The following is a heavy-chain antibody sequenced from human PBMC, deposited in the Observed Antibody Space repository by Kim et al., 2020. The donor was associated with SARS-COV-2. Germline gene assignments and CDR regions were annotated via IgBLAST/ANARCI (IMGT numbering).Heavy chain of an antibody. CDR1: GGSISSSSYY. V-gene: IGHV4-39*01. D-gene: IGHD2-15*01. Sequence: SETLSLTCTVSGGSISSSSYYWGWIRQPPGKGLEWIGSIYYSGSTYYNPSLKSRVTISVDTSKNQFSLKLSSVTAADTAVYYCARNMACSGGSCYPYYYYYGMDVWGQGTTVTVSS. J-gene: IGHJ6*02. CDR2: IYYSGST. CDR3: ARNMACSGGSCYPYYYYYGMDV.